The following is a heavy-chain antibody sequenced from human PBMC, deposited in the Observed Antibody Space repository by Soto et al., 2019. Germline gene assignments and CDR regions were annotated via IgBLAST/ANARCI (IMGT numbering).Heavy chain of an antibody. D-gene: IGHD1-26*01. V-gene: IGHV3-21*01. J-gene: IGHJ4*02. CDR3: ARDLELHGSYIPSH. CDR2: ISSSSSYI. Sequence: GGSLRLSCAASGFTFSSYSMNWVRQAPGKGLEWVSSISSSSSYINYADSVKGRFTISRDNAKNSLYLQMNSLRAEDTAVYYCARDLELHGSYIPSHWGQGTLVTVSS. CDR1: GFTFSSYS.